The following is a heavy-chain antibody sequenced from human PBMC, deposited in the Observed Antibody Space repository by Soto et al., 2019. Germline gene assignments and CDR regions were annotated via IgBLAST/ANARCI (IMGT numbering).Heavy chain of an antibody. D-gene: IGHD1-26*01. V-gene: IGHV1-18*01. CDR3: ARDRLGATGDY. Sequence: EASVKVSCNASGYTFTSYGISWVRQAPGQGLEWMGWISAYNANTNYAQKLQGRVTMTTDTSTSTSYMELRSLRSDDTAVYFCARDRLGATGDYWGQGTLVTVSS. CDR1: GYTFTSYG. CDR2: ISAYNANT. J-gene: IGHJ4*02.